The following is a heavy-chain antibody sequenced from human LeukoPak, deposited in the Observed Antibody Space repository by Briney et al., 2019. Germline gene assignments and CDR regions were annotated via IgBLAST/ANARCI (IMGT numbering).Heavy chain of an antibody. D-gene: IGHD1-26*01. CDR2: IKQDGSGK. V-gene: IGHV3-7*01. CDR3: ARDPDQIVGANFDY. CDR1: GLSFSSYW. Sequence: GGSLRLSCVVSGLSFSSYWMNWVRQAPGKGLEWVANIKQDGSGKYYVDSVKGRFTISRDNAKNSLYLQMNSLTAEDTAVYYCARDPDQIVGANFDYWGQGTLVTVSS. J-gene: IGHJ4*02.